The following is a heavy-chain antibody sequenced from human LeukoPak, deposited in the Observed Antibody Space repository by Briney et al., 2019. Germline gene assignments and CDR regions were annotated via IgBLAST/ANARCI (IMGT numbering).Heavy chain of an antibody. CDR1: GFTFSSYS. D-gene: IGHD1-1*01. CDR2: ISSSSSYI. J-gene: IGHJ4*02. Sequence: GGSLRLSCAASGFTFSSYSMNWVRQAPGKGLEWVSSISSSSSYIHYADSVRGRFTISRDNAKNSLFLQMSSLRGEDTAVYYCARCTTGKTFGSLREIKKSREIDYWGQGTLVTVSS. V-gene: IGHV3-21*01. CDR3: ARCTTGKTFGSLREIKKSREIDY.